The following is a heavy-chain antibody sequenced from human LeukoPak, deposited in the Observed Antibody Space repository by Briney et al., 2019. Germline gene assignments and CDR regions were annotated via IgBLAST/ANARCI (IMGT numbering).Heavy chain of an antibody. Sequence: GGSLRLSCAASGSTFNMYAMNWVRQAPGRGLEWVSAITGSGGIAYYADSVKGRFTISRDNSKNTLYLQMNNLRGEDTAIYYCAKHPGSGFRDYWGQGTLVTVSS. V-gene: IGHV3-23*01. D-gene: IGHD3-10*01. CDR3: AKHPGSGFRDY. CDR1: GSTFNMYA. J-gene: IGHJ4*02. CDR2: ITGSGGIA.